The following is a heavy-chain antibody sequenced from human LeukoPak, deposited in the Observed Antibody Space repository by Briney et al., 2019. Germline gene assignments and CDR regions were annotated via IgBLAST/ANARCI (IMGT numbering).Heavy chain of an antibody. Sequence: ASVKVSCKASGYTFTGYYMHWVRQAPGQGLEWMGRINPNSGGTNYAQKFQGRVTMTRDTSISTAYMELSRLRSDDTAVYYCARESKDIVVVVAATELLPDYWGQGTLVTASS. D-gene: IGHD2-15*01. V-gene: IGHV1-2*06. J-gene: IGHJ4*02. CDR3: ARESKDIVVVVAATELLPDY. CDR1: GYTFTGYY. CDR2: INPNSGGT.